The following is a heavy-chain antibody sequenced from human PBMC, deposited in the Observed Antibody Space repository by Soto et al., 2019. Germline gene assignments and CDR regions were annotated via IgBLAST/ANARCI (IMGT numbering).Heavy chain of an antibody. CDR2: IGASGDIT. D-gene: IGHD1-7*01. V-gene: IGHV3-23*01. Sequence: RVLKTTRKGLEWVAGIGASGDITWYADSVKGRLSISRDNSKNTLYLQLNSLRFEDTAVYYCEKDDVTQRCSTYLAFWRKGTPDL. J-gene: IGHJ2*01. CDR3: EKDDVTQRCSTYLAFWRKGTPDL.